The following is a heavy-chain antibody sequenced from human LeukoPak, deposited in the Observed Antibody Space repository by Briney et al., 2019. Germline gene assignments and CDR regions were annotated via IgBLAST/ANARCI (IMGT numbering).Heavy chain of an antibody. CDR1: GYTFTNYP. D-gene: IGHD3-10*01. J-gene: IGHJ4*02. Sequence: GASVKVSCKASGYTFTNYPIHWVRQAPGQRLEWMAWINAGNGNTKYSQKFQGRVTMTRDTSASTAYMELSSLRSEDTAVYYCATWFGEPRIDYWGQGTLVTVSS. V-gene: IGHV1-3*01. CDR2: INAGNGNT. CDR3: ATWFGEPRIDY.